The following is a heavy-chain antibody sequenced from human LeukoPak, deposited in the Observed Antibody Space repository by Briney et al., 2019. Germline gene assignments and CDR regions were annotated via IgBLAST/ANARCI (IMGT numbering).Heavy chain of an antibody. D-gene: IGHD3-3*01. Sequence: GGSLRLSCAASGFTFSSYGMYWVRQAPGKGLEWVAVISYDGSNKYYADSVKGRFTISRDNSKNTLYLQMNSLRAEDTAVYYCAKDRGYYDFWSGYYGHYYGMDVWGQGTTVTVSS. J-gene: IGHJ6*02. CDR3: AKDRGYYDFWSGYYGHYYGMDV. CDR1: GFTFSSYG. CDR2: ISYDGSNK. V-gene: IGHV3-30*18.